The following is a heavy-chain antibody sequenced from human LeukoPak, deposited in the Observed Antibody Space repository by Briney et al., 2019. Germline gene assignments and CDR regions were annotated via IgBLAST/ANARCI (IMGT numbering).Heavy chain of an antibody. J-gene: IGHJ3*02. CDR2: VDPEDGET. CDR3: ARTVDSIAARPDWAFDI. CDR1: EYTFTDYY. D-gene: IGHD6-6*01. V-gene: IGHV1-69-2*01. Sequence: GASVKVSCKASEYTFTDYYMHWVQQAPGKGLEWMGRVDPEDGETIYAEKFQGRVTITADTSTDTAYMELSSLRSEDTAVYYCARTVDSIAARPDWAFDIWGQGTMVTVSS.